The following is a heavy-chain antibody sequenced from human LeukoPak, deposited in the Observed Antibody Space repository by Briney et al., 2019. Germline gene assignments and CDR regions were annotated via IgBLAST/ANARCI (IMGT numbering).Heavy chain of an antibody. CDR2: ISYEGSKK. Sequence: GESLKISCAASGFTFSTYTMHWVRQAPGKGLEWVALISYEGSKKNYADSVKGRFTISRDNSQNTLYLEMNSLRTEDTAVYYCARDPTYSGYDWFFDNWGQGTLVTVSS. V-gene: IGHV3-30-3*01. D-gene: IGHD5-12*01. J-gene: IGHJ4*02. CDR1: GFTFSTYT. CDR3: ARDPTYSGYDWFFDN.